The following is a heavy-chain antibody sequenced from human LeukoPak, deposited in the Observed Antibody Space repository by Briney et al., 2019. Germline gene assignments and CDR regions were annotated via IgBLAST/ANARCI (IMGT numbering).Heavy chain of an antibody. Sequence: ASVKVSCKASGYTFTSYGISWVRQAPGQGLEWMGWISAYNGNTNYAQKLQGRVTMTTDTSTSTAYMELRSLRSGDTAVYYCASSVSPSYYYGMDVWGQGTTVTVSS. CDR2: ISAYNGNT. V-gene: IGHV1-18*01. CDR1: GYTFTSYG. J-gene: IGHJ6*02. CDR3: ASSVSPSYYYGMDV.